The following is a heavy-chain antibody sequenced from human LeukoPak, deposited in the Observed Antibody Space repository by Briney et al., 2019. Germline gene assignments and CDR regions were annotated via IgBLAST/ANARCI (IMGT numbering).Heavy chain of an antibody. CDR1: GGSISSSSYY. CDR2: IYYSGST. J-gene: IGHJ6*03. Sequence: SETLFLTCTVSGGSISSSSYYWGWIRQPPGKGLEWIGSIYYSGSTYYNPSLKSRVTISVDTSKNQFSLKLSSVTAADTAVYYCARQSRDYYDSSGYYYYYMDVWGKGTTVTISS. V-gene: IGHV4-39*01. CDR3: ARQSRDYYDSSGYYYYYMDV. D-gene: IGHD3-22*01.